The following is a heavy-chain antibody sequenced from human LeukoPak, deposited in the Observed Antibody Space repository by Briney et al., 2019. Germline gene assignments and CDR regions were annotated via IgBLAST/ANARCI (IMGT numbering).Heavy chain of an antibody. CDR2: IRYDASSK. CDR3: AKRPPGSGLDY. D-gene: IGHD3-10*01. V-gene: IGHV3-30*02. CDR1: GFTFRNYD. Sequence: GGSLRLSCATSGFTFRNYDMHWVRQAPGKGLEWVTFIRYDASSKNYADPVQGRFTISRDNSKNTLYLQMTSLRGEETAVYYCAKRPPGSGLDYWGQGTLVTVSS. J-gene: IGHJ4*02.